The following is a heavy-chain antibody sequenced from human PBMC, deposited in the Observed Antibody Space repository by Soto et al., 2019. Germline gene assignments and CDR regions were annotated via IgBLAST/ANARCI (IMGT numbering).Heavy chain of an antibody. V-gene: IGHV3-23*01. CDR1: GSSFTNFA. J-gene: IGHJ4*02. CDR2: IGASGDIT. CDR3: AKDDFTDRGDDYFDC. D-gene: IGHD2-21*02. Sequence: LRLSCAASGSSFTNFAMSWVRQAPGKGLEWVAGIGASGDITWYADSVKGRLSISRDNSKNTLYLQLNSLRFEDTAVYYCAKDDFTDRGDDYFDCWGPGTLVTVSS.